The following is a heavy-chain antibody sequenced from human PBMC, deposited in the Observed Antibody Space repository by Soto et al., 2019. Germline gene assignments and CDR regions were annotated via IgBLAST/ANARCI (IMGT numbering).Heavy chain of an antibody. V-gene: IGHV2-5*01. D-gene: IGHD6-13*01. Sequence: GSGPTLVNPTQTLTLTCTFSGFSLTTNGVGVGWLRQPPGKALEWLALIYWNDDKHYSPSLKSRLAITKDSSKNQVVLTMTNMDPLDTATYYCARRRAAMRPAYFDYWGQGTLVTVSS. CDR3: ARRRAAMRPAYFDY. CDR2: IYWNDDK. J-gene: IGHJ4*02. CDR1: GFSLTTNGVG.